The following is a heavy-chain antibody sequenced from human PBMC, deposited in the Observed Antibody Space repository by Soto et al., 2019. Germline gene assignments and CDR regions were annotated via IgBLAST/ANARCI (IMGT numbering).Heavy chain of an antibody. CDR2: IYYSGST. J-gene: IGHJ6*02. Sequence: PSETLSLTCTVSGGSISSYYWSWIRQPPGKGLEWIGYIYYSGSTNYNPSLKSRVTISVDTSKNQFSLKLSSVTAADTAVYYCASSSWDYYGMDVWGQGTTVTVSS. V-gene: IGHV4-59*01. D-gene: IGHD6-13*01. CDR1: GGSISSYY. CDR3: ASSSWDYYGMDV.